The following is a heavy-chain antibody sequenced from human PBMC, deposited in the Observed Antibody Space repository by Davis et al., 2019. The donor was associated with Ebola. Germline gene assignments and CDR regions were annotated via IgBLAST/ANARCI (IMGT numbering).Heavy chain of an antibody. CDR1: GYSFTTYW. CDR2: IFPGDSDT. Sequence: KVSCKGSGYSFTTYWIVWVRQMPGKGLESMGIIFPGDSDTRHSPSFQGQVTISADKSISTAYLQWSSLKASDTAMYYCARGTDGYNPGGYFDSWGQGTLVTVSS. J-gene: IGHJ4*02. D-gene: IGHD5-24*01. CDR3: ARGTDGYNPGGYFDS. V-gene: IGHV5-51*01.